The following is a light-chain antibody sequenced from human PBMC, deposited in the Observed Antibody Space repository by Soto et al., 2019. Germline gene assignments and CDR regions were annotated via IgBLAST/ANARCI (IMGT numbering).Light chain of an antibody. V-gene: IGKV1-5*03. CDR2: KAS. Sequence: VQLTQSPSTLSGSVGDRVTLTCRASQTISSWLAWYQQKPGKAPKLLIYKASTLKSGVPSRFSGSGSGTEFTLTISSLQPDDFATYYCQHYISYSEAFGQGTKVAIK. J-gene: IGKJ1*01. CDR1: QTISSW. CDR3: QHYISYSEA.